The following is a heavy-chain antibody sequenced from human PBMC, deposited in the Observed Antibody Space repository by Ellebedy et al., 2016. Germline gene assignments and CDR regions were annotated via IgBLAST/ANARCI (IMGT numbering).Heavy chain of an antibody. CDR2: IKQDGSEK. CDR3: ARDRLGAFDI. J-gene: IGHJ3*02. CDR1: GFTFSSYW. Sequence: GESLKISXAASGFTFSSYWMSWVRQAPGKGLEWVANIKQDGSEKYYVDSVKGRFTISRDNAKNSLYLQMNSLRAEDTAVYYCARDRLGAFDIWGQGTMVTVSS. V-gene: IGHV3-7*01. D-gene: IGHD3-16*01.